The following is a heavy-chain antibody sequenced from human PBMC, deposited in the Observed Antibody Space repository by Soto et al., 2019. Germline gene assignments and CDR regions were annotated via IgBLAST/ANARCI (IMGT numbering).Heavy chain of an antibody. Sequence: VSGKVSCKASGYSFLSCGLSWVRQAPEQGLVWMGCISPNNGNTNYAQKPQGRVTMTTDTSTSTAFMELWSFRTHASPVSWGVRALDGSGSYSTDYCVRGTLVSVSS. CDR3: VRALDGSGSYSTDY. CDR1: GYSFLSCG. D-gene: IGHD3-10*01. J-gene: IGHJ4*02. CDR2: ISPNNGNT. V-gene: IGHV1-18*04.